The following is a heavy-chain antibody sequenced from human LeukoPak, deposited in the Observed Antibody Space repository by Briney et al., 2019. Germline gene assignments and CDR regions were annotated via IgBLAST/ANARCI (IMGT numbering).Heavy chain of an antibody. Sequence: ASVKVSCKASGYTFTTSDINWVRQATGQGLEWMGWMNPNSGNTGYAQKFQGRVTMTRNTSISTAYMELTRLRSDDTAVYYCARTQPEGRFDPWGQGTLATVSS. CDR2: MNPNSGNT. CDR1: GYTFTTSD. J-gene: IGHJ5*02. D-gene: IGHD1-14*01. CDR3: ARTQPEGRFDP. V-gene: IGHV1-8*01.